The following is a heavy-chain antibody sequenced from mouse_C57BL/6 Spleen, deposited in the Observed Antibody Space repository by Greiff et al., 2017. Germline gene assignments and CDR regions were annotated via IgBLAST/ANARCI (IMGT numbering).Heavy chain of an antibody. D-gene: IGHD3-2*02. CDR2: INYDGSST. J-gene: IGHJ3*01. Sequence: EVKLVESEGGLVQPGSSMKLSCTASGFTFSDYYMAWVRQVPEKGLEWVANINYDGSSTYYLDSLKSRFIISRDNAKNILYLQMSSLKSEDTATYDCARGGGTAQAPCAYWGQGTLVTVSA. CDR1: GFTFSDYY. CDR3: ARGGGTAQAPCAY. V-gene: IGHV5-16*01.